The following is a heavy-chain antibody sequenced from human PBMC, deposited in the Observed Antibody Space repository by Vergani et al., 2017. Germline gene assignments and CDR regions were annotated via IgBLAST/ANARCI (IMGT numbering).Heavy chain of an antibody. CDR1: GFTLSSYA. CDR3: ARGDIAVGCNAFDI. J-gene: IGHJ3*02. CDR2: ISYDGSNK. Sequence: QVQLVESGGGVVQPGRSLRLSCAASGFTLSSYAMHWVRQAPGKGLEWVAVISYDGSNKYYADSVKGRLTISRDNSKNTLYLQMNSRRDEDTAVYYCARGDIAVGCNAFDIWGQGTMVTVSS. V-gene: IGHV3-30-3*01. D-gene: IGHD6-19*01.